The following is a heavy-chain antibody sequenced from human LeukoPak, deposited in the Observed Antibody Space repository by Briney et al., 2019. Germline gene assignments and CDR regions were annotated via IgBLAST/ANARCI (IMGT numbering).Heavy chain of an antibody. J-gene: IGHJ4*02. CDR3: ARRGLKGLGY. V-gene: IGHV4-34*01. CDR2: INHSGST. Sequence: SETLSLTCAVYGGSFSGYYWSWIRQPPGKGLEWIGEINHSGSTNYNPSLKSRVTISVDTSKNQFSLKLSSVTAADTAVYYCARRGLKGLGYWGQGTLVTVSS. CDR1: GGSFSGYY. D-gene: IGHD3-10*01.